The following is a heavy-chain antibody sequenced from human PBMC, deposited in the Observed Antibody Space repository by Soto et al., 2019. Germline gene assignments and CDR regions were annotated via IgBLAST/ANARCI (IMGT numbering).Heavy chain of an antibody. J-gene: IGHJ4*02. CDR3: AREVVTETTWGSFDS. CDR1: GGGTLSNDA. Sequence: QGHLVQSGADGRKSGSSVRVSCTASGGGTLSNDAISWVRQAPGQGLEWLGRISPFFGTTDYSQSFQGRLTMTADASTSTVYMDLRSLKSDDTAVYYCAREVVTETTWGSFDSWGQVTLVTVSS. CDR2: ISPFFGTT. V-gene: IGHV1-69*01. D-gene: IGHD3-22*01.